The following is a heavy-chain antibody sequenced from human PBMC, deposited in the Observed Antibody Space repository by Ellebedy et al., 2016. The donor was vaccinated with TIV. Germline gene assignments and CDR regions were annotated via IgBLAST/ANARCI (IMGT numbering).Heavy chain of an antibody. CDR3: ASLIYYADMGNDAFDI. J-gene: IGHJ3*02. CDR2: IYYSGST. Sequence: SETLSLTCTVSGGSISSSSYYWGWIRQPPGKGLEWIGYIYYSGSTNYNPSLKSRVTISVDTSKNQFSLKLSSVTAADTAVYYCASLIYYADMGNDAFDIWGQGTMVTVSS. V-gene: IGHV4-61*05. CDR1: GGSISSSSYY. D-gene: IGHD2-2*01.